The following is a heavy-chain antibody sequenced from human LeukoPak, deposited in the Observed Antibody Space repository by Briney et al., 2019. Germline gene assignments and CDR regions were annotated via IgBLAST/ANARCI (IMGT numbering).Heavy chain of an antibody. CDR2: INPNSGGT. CDR1: RYTFTGYY. J-gene: IGHJ4*02. Sequence: ASVKVSCKASRYTFTGYYMHWVRQAPGQGLEWMGWINPNSGGTNYAQKFQGRVTMTRDTSISTAYMELSRLRSDDTAVYYCARGDSLWFGELLSHFDYWGQGTLVTVSS. D-gene: IGHD3-10*01. CDR3: ARGDSLWFGELLSHFDY. V-gene: IGHV1-2*02.